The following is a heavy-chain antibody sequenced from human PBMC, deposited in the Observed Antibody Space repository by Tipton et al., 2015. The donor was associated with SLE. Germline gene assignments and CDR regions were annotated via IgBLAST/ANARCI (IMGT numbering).Heavy chain of an antibody. V-gene: IGHV4-34*01. CDR2: INHSGST. Sequence: TLSLTCAVYGGSFSGYYWGWIRQPPGKGLEWIGEINHSGSTNYDPSLKSRVTISVDTSKNQFSLKLSSVTAADTAVYYCASLYGDYEAFDIWGQGTMVTVSS. D-gene: IGHD4-17*01. CDR1: GGSFSGYY. CDR3: ASLYGDYEAFDI. J-gene: IGHJ3*02.